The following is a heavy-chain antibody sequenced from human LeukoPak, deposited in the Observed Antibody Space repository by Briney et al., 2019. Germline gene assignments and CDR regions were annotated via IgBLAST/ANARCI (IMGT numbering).Heavy chain of an antibody. J-gene: IGHJ6*03. CDR3: AKDPGTNVRGFYMDV. V-gene: IGHV3-30*02. CDR2: IWSDDRGE. D-gene: IGHD3-10*01. CDR1: GFTFNTYD. Sequence: GGSLRLSCTTSGFTFNTYDFHWVRQAPGEGLEWVAFIWSDDRGEFYADSVKGRFTISRDNSKDTLYLQMNSLTPEDTAGYYCAKDPGTNVRGFYMDVWGKGTTVTVSS.